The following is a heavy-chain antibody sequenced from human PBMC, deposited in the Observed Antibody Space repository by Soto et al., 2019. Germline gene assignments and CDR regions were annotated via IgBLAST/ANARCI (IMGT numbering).Heavy chain of an antibody. Sequence: GGSLRLSCAASGFTFSNYWMSWVRQAPGKGLEWVANIKQDGSDRYYVGSLKGRFTISRDNAKNPVYLQMDSLRVEDTAVYYCARALGRVEREDYWGQGTLVTVSS. CDR2: IKQDGSDR. CDR3: ARALGRVEREDY. J-gene: IGHJ4*02. D-gene: IGHD1-26*01. CDR1: GFTFSNYW. V-gene: IGHV3-7*01.